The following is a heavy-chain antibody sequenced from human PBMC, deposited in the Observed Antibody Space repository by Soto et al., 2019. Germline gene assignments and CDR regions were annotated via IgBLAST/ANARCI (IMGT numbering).Heavy chain of an antibody. CDR2: TSRGGTPT. J-gene: IGHJ5*02. Sequence: GGSLRLSCAASGFTFTGNWMHWVRQGPGKGRVAVARTSRGGTPTTYAGSVTGRFTTSRDNSKNALYLQMNSLGAEDTAVYYCATVGTGSYNWFEPWGQGTMVTVSS. D-gene: IGHD1-26*01. CDR1: GFTFTGNW. CDR3: ATVGTGSYNWFEP. V-gene: IGHV3-74*01.